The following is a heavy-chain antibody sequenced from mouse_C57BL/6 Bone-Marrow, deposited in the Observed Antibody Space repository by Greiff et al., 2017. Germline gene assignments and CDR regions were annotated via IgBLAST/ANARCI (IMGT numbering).Heavy chain of an antibody. CDR3: AREGTTVGGYFDY. Sequence: EVNVVESEGGLVQPGSSMKLSCTASGFTFSDYYMAWVRQVPEKGLEWVANINYDGSSTYYLDSLKSRFIISRDNAKNILYLQMSSLKSEDTATYYCAREGTTVGGYFDYWGQGTTLTVSS. V-gene: IGHV5-16*01. CDR2: INYDGSST. CDR1: GFTFSDYY. J-gene: IGHJ2*01. D-gene: IGHD1-1*01.